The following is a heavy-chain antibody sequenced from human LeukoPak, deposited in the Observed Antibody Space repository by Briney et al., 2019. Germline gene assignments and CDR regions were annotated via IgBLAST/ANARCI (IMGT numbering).Heavy chain of an antibody. D-gene: IGHD3-3*01. V-gene: IGHV4-4*07. J-gene: IGHJ4*02. Sequence: SETLSLTCTVSGGSISSYYWSWIRQPAGKGLEWIGRIYTSGSTNYNPSLKSRVTMSVDTPKNQFSLKLSSVTAADTAVYYCAREEMGITIFGVVITTFDYWGQGTLVTVSS. CDR3: AREEMGITIFGVVITTFDY. CDR2: IYTSGST. CDR1: GGSISSYY.